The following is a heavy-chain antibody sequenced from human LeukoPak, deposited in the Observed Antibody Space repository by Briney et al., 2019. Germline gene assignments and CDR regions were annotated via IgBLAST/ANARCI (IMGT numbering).Heavy chain of an antibody. CDR1: GGSIKSNDYY. D-gene: IGHD3-10*01. CDR3: ARRPLWFGELPDY. Sequence: PSETLSLTCTVSGGSIKSNDYYWGWVRQPPGKGLEWIGTIYYSGNTYYNPSLKSRVTISVDTSKNQFSLKLSSVTAADTAVYYCARRPLWFGELPDYWGQGTLVTVSS. J-gene: IGHJ4*02. V-gene: IGHV4-39*01. CDR2: IYYSGNT.